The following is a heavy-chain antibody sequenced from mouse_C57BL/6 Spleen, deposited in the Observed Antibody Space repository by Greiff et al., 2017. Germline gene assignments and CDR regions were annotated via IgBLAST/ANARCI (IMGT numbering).Heavy chain of an antibody. CDR3: ARHEGSYYFDY. CDR1: GFTFSSYG. J-gene: IGHJ2*01. Sequence: EVQRVESGGDLVKPGGSLKLSCAASGFTFSSYGMSWVRQTPDKRLEWVATISSGGSYTYYPDSVKGRFTISRDNAKNTLYRQMSSLKSEDTAMYYCARHEGSYYFDYWGQGTTLTVSS. V-gene: IGHV5-6*01. CDR2: ISSGGSYT.